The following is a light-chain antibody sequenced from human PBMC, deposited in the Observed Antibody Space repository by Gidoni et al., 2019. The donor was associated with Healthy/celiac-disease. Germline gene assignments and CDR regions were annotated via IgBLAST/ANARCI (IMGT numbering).Light chain of an antibody. Sequence: IVLTQSPGTLSLSPGERATLPCRASQNVSNNYLAWYQQKPGQAPRLLIYGASIRATGIPDRFSGSGSGTDFTLTISRLEPEDFAVYYCQQYGSTPPYTFGQGTKLEIK. CDR1: QNVSNNY. CDR3: QQYGSTPPYT. J-gene: IGKJ2*01. CDR2: GAS. V-gene: IGKV3-20*01.